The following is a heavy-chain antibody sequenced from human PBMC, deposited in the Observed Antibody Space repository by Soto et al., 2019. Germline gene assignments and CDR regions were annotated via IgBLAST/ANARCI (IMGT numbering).Heavy chain of an antibody. J-gene: IGHJ6*02. CDR1: GGSISSGGYF. V-gene: IGHV4-31*01. Sequence: QVQLQESGPGLVKPSQTLSLTCTVSGGSISSGGYFWSWIRQHPGKGLEWIGYIYYSGSTYYNPARKSLVTISVDTSKNQSSLKLSSVTAADTAVYYCAASCVACGGFNYYGMDVWGQGTTVTVSS. D-gene: IGHD5-12*01. CDR3: AASCVACGGFNYYGMDV. CDR2: IYYSGST.